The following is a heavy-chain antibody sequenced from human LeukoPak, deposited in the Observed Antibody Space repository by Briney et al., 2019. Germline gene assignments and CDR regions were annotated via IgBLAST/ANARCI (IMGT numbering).Heavy chain of an antibody. D-gene: IGHD6-19*01. V-gene: IGHV3-74*01. J-gene: IGHJ6*03. CDR3: ARDPEQWLDYYYYYYYMDV. CDR2: INSDGSST. CDR1: GFTFSSYW. Sequence: PGGSLRLSCAASGFTFSSYWMHWVRQAPGKGLVWVSRINSDGSSTSYADSVKGRFTISRDNAKNTLYLQMNSLRAEDTAVYYCARDPEQWLDYYYYYYYMDVWGKGTTVTVSS.